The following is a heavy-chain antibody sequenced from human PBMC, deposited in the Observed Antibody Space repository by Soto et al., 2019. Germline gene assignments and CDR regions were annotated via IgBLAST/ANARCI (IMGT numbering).Heavy chain of an antibody. D-gene: IGHD3-10*01. CDR1: GFTFDDYA. CDR3: AKDRGYGEDYYYYMDV. CDR2: ISWNSGSI. V-gene: IGHV3-9*01. Sequence: EVQLVESGGGLVQPGRSLRLSCAASGFTFDDYAMHWVRQAPGKGLEWVSGISWNSGSIGYADSVKGRFTISRDNAKNSLYLQMNSLRAEDTALYYCAKDRGYGEDYYYYMDVWGKGTTDTVSS. J-gene: IGHJ6*03.